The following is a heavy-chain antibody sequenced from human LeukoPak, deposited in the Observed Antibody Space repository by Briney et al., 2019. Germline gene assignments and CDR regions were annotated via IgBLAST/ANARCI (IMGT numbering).Heavy chain of an antibody. Sequence: ASVRVSCKASGYTFTSYDINWVRQATGQGLAWMGWMNPNSGNTGYAQKFQGRVTMTRNASISTAYMELSSLRSEDTAVYYCARGQRWLQSLGYWGQGTLVTVSS. CDR3: ARGQRWLQSLGY. J-gene: IGHJ4*02. CDR2: MNPNSGNT. CDR1: GYTFTSYD. V-gene: IGHV1-8*01. D-gene: IGHD5-24*01.